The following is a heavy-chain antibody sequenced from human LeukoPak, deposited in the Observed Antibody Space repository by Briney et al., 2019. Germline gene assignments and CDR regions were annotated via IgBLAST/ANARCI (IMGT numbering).Heavy chain of an antibody. CDR2: ISSSSSYI. CDR1: GFTFSSYS. CDR3: ARDQSRIMFGRTDI. V-gene: IGHV3-21*06. J-gene: IGHJ3*02. Sequence: GGSLRLSCAASGFTFSSYSMNWVRQAPGKGLEWVSSISSSSSYIYYADSVKGRFTISRDNAKNSLYLQMNSLRAEDTALYYCARDQSRIMFGRTDIWGQGTMVTVSS. D-gene: IGHD3-16*01.